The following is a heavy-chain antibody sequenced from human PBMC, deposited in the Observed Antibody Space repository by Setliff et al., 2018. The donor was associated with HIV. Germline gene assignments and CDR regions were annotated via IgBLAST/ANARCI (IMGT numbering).Heavy chain of an antibody. CDR3: VRDKIGYFDF. Sequence: GSLRLSCVGSGFTFSQHWMSWVRQAPGKGLEWVANIKEDGSEKYYVGSVKGRFTISRDNARKSLYLQLNSLRAEDTAVYYCVRDKIGYFDFWGLGTLVTVSS. CDR1: GFTFSQHW. V-gene: IGHV3-7*03. J-gene: IGHJ4*02. CDR2: IKEDGSEK. D-gene: IGHD3-22*01.